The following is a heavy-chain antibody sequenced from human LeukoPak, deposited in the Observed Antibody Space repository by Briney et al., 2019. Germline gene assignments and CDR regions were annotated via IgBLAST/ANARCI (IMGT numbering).Heavy chain of an antibody. CDR3: ARVGAAAIYYYYYYYMDV. CDR2: IYYSGST. D-gene: IGHD2-2*01. Sequence: SETLSLTCTVSGGSISSYYWSWIRQPPGKGLEWSGDIYYSGSTNYNPSLKSRVTISVDTSKNQFSLKLSSVTAADTAVYYCARVGAAAIYYYYYYYMDVWGKGTTVTVSS. V-gene: IGHV4-59*01. CDR1: GGSISSYY. J-gene: IGHJ6*03.